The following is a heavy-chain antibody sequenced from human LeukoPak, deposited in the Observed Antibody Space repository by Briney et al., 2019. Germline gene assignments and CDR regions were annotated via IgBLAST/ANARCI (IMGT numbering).Heavy chain of an antibody. CDR3: ARDTGYSGSWFDP. CDR1: GGSISSGDYY. Sequence: TSQNLSLTCTVSGGSISSGDYYWSWIRQPPGKGLEWIGYIYYSGSTYYNPSLKSRVTISVDTSKNQFSLKLSSVTAADTAVYYCARDTGYSGSWFDPWGQGTLVTVSS. CDR2: IYYSGST. J-gene: IGHJ5*02. V-gene: IGHV4-30-4*01. D-gene: IGHD5-12*01.